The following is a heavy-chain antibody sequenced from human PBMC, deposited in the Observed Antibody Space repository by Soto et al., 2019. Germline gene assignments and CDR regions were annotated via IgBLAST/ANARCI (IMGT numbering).Heavy chain of an antibody. Sequence: PSETLSLTCTVSGGSIKNYYWSWIRQSPGKRLEWIARIYSCASAHFSPSFQSRVTLSVDTSENQVFLKLTSVAAAGTAIYYCATDREEGYNFYYGIDVWGQGATVTVSS. CDR3: ATDREEGYNFYYGIDV. CDR2: IYSCASA. D-gene: IGHD5-12*01. CDR1: GGSIKNYY. J-gene: IGHJ6*02. V-gene: IGHV4-4*07.